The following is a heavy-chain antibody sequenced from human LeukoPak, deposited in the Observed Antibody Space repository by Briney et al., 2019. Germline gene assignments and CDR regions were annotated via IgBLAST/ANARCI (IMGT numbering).Heavy chain of an antibody. CDR3: ARDRPAAMGAYYYGMDV. CDR2: ISAYNGNT. J-gene: IGHJ6*02. Sequence: ASVKVSCKASGYTFTSYGISWVRQAPGQGLEWMGWISAYNGNTNYAQKLQGRVTMTTDTSTSTAYMELRSLRSDDTAVYYCARDRPAAMGAYYYGMDVWGQGTTVTVSS. D-gene: IGHD2-2*01. CDR1: GYTFTSYG. V-gene: IGHV1-18*01.